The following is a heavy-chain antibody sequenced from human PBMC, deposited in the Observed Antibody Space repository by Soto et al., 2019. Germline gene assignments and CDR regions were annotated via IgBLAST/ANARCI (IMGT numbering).Heavy chain of an antibody. J-gene: IGHJ5*02. CDR1: GGSISSGDYY. D-gene: IGHD2-2*01. CDR3: ARAPCSSTSCYGNWFDP. CDR2: IYYSGST. Sequence: ASETLSLTCTVSGGSISSGDYYWSWIRQPPGKGLEWIGYIYYSGSTYYNPSLKSRVTISVDTSKNQFSLKLSSVTAADTAVYYCARAPCSSTSCYGNWFDPWGQGTLVTVSS. V-gene: IGHV4-30-4*01.